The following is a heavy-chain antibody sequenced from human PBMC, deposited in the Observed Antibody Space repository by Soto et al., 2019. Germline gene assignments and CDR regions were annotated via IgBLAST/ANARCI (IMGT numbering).Heavy chain of an antibody. D-gene: IGHD5-18*01. CDR1: GYTFTTYG. V-gene: IGHV1-18*04. J-gene: IGHJ6*02. CDR3: ARRGLLIEDYSGMDV. Sequence: ASVKVSCKTSGYTFTTYGITWVRQAPGQGLEWMGWINTYNGNTTYAQRLQGRVTMTTDTSTRTAYLDLRSLRSDDTAVYYCARRGLLIEDYSGMDVWGQGTTVTAP. CDR2: INTYNGNT.